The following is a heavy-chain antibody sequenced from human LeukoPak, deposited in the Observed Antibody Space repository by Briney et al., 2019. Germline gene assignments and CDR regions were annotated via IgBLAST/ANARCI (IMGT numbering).Heavy chain of an antibody. CDR1: GFTFSSYG. J-gene: IGHJ4*02. CDR2: ISYDGSNK. CDR3: AKELYGDTPDY. D-gene: IGHD4-17*01. Sequence: GRSLRLSCAASGFTFSSYGMHWVRQAPGKGLEWVAVISYDGSNKYYADSVKGRFTISRDNSKNTLYLQMNSLRAEDTAVYYCAKELYGDTPDYWGQGTLVTVSS. V-gene: IGHV3-30*18.